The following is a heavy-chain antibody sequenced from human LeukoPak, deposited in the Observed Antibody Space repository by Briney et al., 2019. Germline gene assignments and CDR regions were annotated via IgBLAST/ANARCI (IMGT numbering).Heavy chain of an antibody. Sequence: GGSLRLSCAASGFTFSSYEMNWVRQAPGKGLEWVSYISSSGSTIYYADSVKGRFTISRDNAKNPLYLQMNSLRAEDTAVYYCARRGMITFGGVIDDPAYYFDYWGQGTLVTVSS. CDR3: ARRGMITFGGVIDDPAYYFDY. J-gene: IGHJ4*02. CDR1: GFTFSSYE. CDR2: ISSSGSTI. D-gene: IGHD3-16*02. V-gene: IGHV3-48*03.